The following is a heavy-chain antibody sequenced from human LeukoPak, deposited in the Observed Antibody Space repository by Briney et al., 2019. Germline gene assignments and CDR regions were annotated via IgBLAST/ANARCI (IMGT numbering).Heavy chain of an antibody. V-gene: IGHV3-23*01. J-gene: IGHJ4*02. CDR3: AKDSAYSEGPFAGGFDH. CDR1: GFTFSSHA. D-gene: IGHD5-18*01. CDR2: ISGGGGST. Sequence: GGSLRLSCAASGFTFSSHAMSWVRRAPGKGLEWVSVISGGGGSTSYADSVKGRFTISRDNSKNTLYLQMNSLRAEDTAVYYCAKDSAYSEGPFAGGFDHWGQGTLVTVSA.